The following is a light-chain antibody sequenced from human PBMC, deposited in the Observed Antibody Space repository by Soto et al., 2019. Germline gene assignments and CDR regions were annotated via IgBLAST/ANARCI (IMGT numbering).Light chain of an antibody. CDR3: QQYGSTPRT. Sequence: VLTLSRATLSLSPGERATLSCRSSQSVSSSYLAWYQQKPGQAPRLLIYDASRRATGIPDRFSGSGSGTDFTLTNSRLEPEDFAVYYCQQYGSTPRTFGQGTKVDIK. CDR1: QSVSSSY. J-gene: IGKJ1*01. V-gene: IGKV3-20*01. CDR2: DAS.